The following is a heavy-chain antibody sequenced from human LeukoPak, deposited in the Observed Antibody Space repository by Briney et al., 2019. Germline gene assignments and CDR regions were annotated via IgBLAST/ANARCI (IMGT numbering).Heavy chain of an antibody. CDR1: GYTFTSYD. Sequence: ASVKISCKASGYTFTSYDINWVRQATGQGLEWTGWMNPNSGNTGYAQKFQGRVTMTRNTSISTAYMELSSLRSEDTVLYQAEDGIRDFDWFYYFDYWGQGTLVTVSS. D-gene: IGHD3-9*01. CDR3: EDGIRDFDWFYYFDY. CDR2: MNPNSGNT. V-gene: IGHV1-8*01. J-gene: IGHJ4*02.